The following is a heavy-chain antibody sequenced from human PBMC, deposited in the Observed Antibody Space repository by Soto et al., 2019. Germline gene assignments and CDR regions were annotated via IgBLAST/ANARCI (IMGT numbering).Heavy chain of an antibody. CDR2: VSYSGAT. CDR3: AGGNDCYHGWHFER. V-gene: IGHV4-59*01. D-gene: IGHD2-21*02. CDR1: GGSIVCYY. J-gene: IGHJ2*01. Sequence: SATLSLTCSFAGGSIVCYYWSWVRQAPGKGLEWIAYVSYSGATRYNPSLESRVTISVDTSKNQFSLRLNSVTAADTAVYYWAGGNDCYHGWHFERWGR.